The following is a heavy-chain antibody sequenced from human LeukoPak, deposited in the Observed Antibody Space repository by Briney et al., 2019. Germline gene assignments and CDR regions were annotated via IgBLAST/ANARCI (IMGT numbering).Heavy chain of an antibody. J-gene: IGHJ4*02. Sequence: GGSLRLSCAASGFTFSRFAMHWVRQAPGKGLEWVATIWYDGSNKYYADSVEGRFTLSRDNAKNSLFLQMSSLRAEDTAMYYCARSQSGDYNFDYWGQGTLVTVSS. D-gene: IGHD4-17*01. CDR2: IWYDGSNK. V-gene: IGHV3-33*01. CDR1: GFTFSRFA. CDR3: ARSQSGDYNFDY.